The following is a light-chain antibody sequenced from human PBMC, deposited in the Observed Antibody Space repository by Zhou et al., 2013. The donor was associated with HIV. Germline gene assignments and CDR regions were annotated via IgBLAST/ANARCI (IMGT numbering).Light chain of an antibody. CDR3: QQYGSSPPIT. CDR1: QSVSSRF. CDR2: GAS. Sequence: EIVLTQSPGTLSLSPGERATLSCRASQSVSSRFLAWFQQKPGQAPRLLISGASNRATGVPDRFSGSGSGTDFTLTISRLEPEDFAVYYCQQYGSSPPITFGQGTRLE. J-gene: IGKJ5*01. V-gene: IGKV3-20*01.